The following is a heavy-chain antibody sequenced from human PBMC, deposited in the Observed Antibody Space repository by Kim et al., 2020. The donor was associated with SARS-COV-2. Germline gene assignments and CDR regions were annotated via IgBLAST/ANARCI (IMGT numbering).Heavy chain of an antibody. CDR2: ISAYNGNT. CDR3: ARDRPTVTTLQRSYYHYYGMDV. J-gene: IGHJ6*02. V-gene: IGHV1-18*01. CDR1: GYSFTNYG. Sequence: ASVKVSCKASGYSFTNYGISWVRQAPGQGLEWMGWISAYNGNTNYAQKLQGRVTMTTDTSTRTTYMELRGLRSDDTAFYYCARDRPTVTTLQRSYYHYYGMDVWGQGTTVTVSS. D-gene: IGHD4-17*01.